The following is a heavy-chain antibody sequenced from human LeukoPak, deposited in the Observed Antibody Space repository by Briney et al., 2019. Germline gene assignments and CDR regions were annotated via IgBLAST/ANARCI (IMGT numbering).Heavy chain of an antibody. CDR3: ARDTPNYYDSTPYWYFDL. V-gene: IGHV1-2*02. CDR2: INPNSGGT. D-gene: IGHD3-22*01. J-gene: IGHJ2*01. CDR1: GYTFTGYY. Sequence: ASVKVSCKASGYTFTGYYMHWVRQAPGQGLEWMGWINPNSGGTNYAQKFQGRVTMTRDTSISTAYMELSRLRSDDTAVYYCARDTPNYYDSTPYWYFDLWGRGTLVTVSS.